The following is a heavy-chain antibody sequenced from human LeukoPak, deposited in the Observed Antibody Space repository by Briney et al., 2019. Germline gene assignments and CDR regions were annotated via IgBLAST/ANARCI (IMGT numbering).Heavy chain of an antibody. CDR3: AKERGYSSSWYAVPSFDY. V-gene: IGHV3-23*01. J-gene: IGHJ4*02. Sequence: GGSLRLSCAASGFTFSSYAMSWVRQAPGKGLEWVSAISGSGGSTYYADSVKGRLTISRDNSKNTLYLQMNSLRAEDTAVYYCAKERGYSSSWYAVPSFDYWGQGTLVTVSS. CDR1: GFTFSSYA. CDR2: ISGSGGST. D-gene: IGHD6-13*01.